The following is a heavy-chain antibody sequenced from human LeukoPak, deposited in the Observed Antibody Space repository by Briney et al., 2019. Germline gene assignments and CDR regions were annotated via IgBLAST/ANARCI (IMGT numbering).Heavy chain of an antibody. CDR2: ISWNSGSI. V-gene: IGHV3-9*01. Sequence: PGGSLRLSCAASGFTFDDYAMHWVRQAPGKGLEWVSGISWNSGSIGYADSVKGRFTISRDNAKNSLYLQMNSLRAEDTAVYYCAKDRAEWVLYYFEYWGQGTPVTVSS. D-gene: IGHD3-3*01. J-gene: IGHJ4*02. CDR1: GFTFDDYA. CDR3: AKDRAEWVLYYFEY.